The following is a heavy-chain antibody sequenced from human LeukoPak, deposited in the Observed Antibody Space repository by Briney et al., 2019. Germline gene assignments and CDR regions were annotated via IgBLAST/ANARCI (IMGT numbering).Heavy chain of an antibody. V-gene: IGHV4-34*01. CDR2: INHSGST. Sequence: SETLSLTCAVYGGSFSGYYWSWIRQPPGKGLEWIGEINHSGSTNYNPSLKSRVTISVDTSKNQFSLKLSSVTAADTAVYYCARGTSREYGSGCYGFDPWGQGTLVTVSS. CDR1: GGSFSGYY. J-gene: IGHJ5*02. D-gene: IGHD3-10*01. CDR3: ARGTSREYGSGCYGFDP.